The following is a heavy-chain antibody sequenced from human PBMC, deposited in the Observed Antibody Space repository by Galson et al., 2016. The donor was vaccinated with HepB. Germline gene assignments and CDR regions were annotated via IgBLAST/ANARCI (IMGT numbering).Heavy chain of an antibody. CDR3: ARAHDGVTICGVVNLQPSAD. V-gene: IGHV1-18*01. CDR1: GHTFNTYG. D-gene: IGHD3-3*01. CDR2: ISGYNGNT. J-gene: IGHJ4*02. Sequence: SVKVSCKASGHTFNTYGISWVRQAPGQGLEWMGWISGYNGNTKYAQKVQGRVTMSTDTSTNTAYMELRGLRSDDTAVYYCARAHDGVTICGVVNLQPSADWGQGTLVSVSS.